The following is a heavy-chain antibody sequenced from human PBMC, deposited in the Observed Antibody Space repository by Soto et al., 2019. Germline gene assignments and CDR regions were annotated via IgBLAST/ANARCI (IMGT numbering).Heavy chain of an antibody. V-gene: IGHV1-46*01. D-gene: IGHD4-4*01. J-gene: IGHJ6*02. CDR3: ARDPRTTVTDYYYDGMDV. CDR2: INPSGGST. Sequence: ASVKVSCKASGYTFTSYYMHWVRQAPGQGLEWMGIINPSGGSTSYAQKFQGRVTMTRDTSTSTVYMELSSLRFEDTAVYYCARDPRTTVTDYYYDGMDVWGQGTTGAVSS. CDR1: GYTFTSYY.